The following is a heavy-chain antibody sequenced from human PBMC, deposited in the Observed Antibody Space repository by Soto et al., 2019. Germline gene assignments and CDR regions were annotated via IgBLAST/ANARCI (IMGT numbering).Heavy chain of an antibody. Sequence: GGSLRLSCAASGFTFSSYAMSWVRQAPGKGLEWVSAISGSGGSTYYADSVKGRFTISRDNSKNTLYLQMNSLRAEDTAVYYCAKDYGGNTIVVVVAAKDYFDYWGQGTLVTVSS. D-gene: IGHD2-15*01. J-gene: IGHJ4*02. CDR3: AKDYGGNTIVVVVAAKDYFDY. CDR2: ISGSGGST. CDR1: GFTFSSYA. V-gene: IGHV3-23*01.